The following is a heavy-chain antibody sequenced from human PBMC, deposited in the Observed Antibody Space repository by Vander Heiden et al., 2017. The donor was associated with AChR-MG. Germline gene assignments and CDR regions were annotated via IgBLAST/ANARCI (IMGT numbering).Heavy chain of an antibody. CDR1: GYTFTSYY. J-gene: IGHJ4*01. CDR3: ARGTAGTLGEDGNDY. CDR2: INTSGGST. D-gene: IGHD3-16*01. V-gene: IGHV1-46*01. Sequence: QVQLVQSGAEVKKPGASVKVSCKASGYTFTSYYMHWGRQAPGQGLEWMGIINTSGGSTSYAQKGQGRVTMTRDTSTSTVYMELSSMRSEDTAVYYCARGTAGTLGEDGNDYWGHGTLVTVSS.